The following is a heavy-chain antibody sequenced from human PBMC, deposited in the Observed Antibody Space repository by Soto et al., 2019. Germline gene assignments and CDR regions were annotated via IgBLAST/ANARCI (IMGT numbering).Heavy chain of an antibody. CDR1: GDSVSSNSAA. Sequence: SQTLSLTCAISGDSVSSNSAAWNWNRQSPSRGLEWLGRTYYRSKWYNDYAVSVKSRITINPDTSKNQFSLQLNSVTPEDTAVYYCARGRTVVVAATSRASYYYYYGMDVWGQGTTVTVSS. V-gene: IGHV6-1*01. D-gene: IGHD2-15*01. J-gene: IGHJ6*02. CDR3: ARGRTVVVAATSRASYYYYYGMDV. CDR2: TYYRSKWYN.